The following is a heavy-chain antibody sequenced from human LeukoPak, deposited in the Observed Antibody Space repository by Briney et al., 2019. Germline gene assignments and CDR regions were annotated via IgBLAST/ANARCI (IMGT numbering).Heavy chain of an antibody. CDR2: ISGSGGST. Sequence: GGSLRLSCAASGFTFSSYAMSWVRQAPGKGLEWVSAISGSGGSTYYADSVKGRFTISGDNSKNTLYLQMNSLRAEDTAVYYCASQGGYYDSSGYYDYWGQGTLVTVSS. CDR3: ASQGGYYDSSGYYDY. D-gene: IGHD3-22*01. J-gene: IGHJ4*02. V-gene: IGHV3-23*01. CDR1: GFTFSSYA.